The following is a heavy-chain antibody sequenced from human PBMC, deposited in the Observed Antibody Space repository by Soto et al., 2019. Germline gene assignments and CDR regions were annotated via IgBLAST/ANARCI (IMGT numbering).Heavy chain of an antibody. D-gene: IGHD2-2*01. V-gene: IGHV1-18*01. Sequence: QVQLVQSGAEVKKPGASVKVSCKASGYTFTSYGISWVRQAPGQGLEWMGRISAYNGNTNYSQKLQGRVTMTTDTSTSTAYMEVRSLRSDDTAVYYCARWGEGDCSSTSCPLIVEYWGQGTLVTVSS. CDR2: ISAYNGNT. CDR1: GYTFTSYG. CDR3: ARWGEGDCSSTSCPLIVEY. J-gene: IGHJ4*02.